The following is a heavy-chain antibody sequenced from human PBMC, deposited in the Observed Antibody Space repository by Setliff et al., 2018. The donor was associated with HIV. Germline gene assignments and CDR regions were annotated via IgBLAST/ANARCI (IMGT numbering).Heavy chain of an antibody. V-gene: IGHV4-39*01. D-gene: IGHD3-10*01. CDR3: ARLGYVSGGFYKTPGPYYFDY. CDR1: GGSMSSSSYY. CDR2: IYYSGAT. J-gene: IGHJ4*02. Sequence: SETLSLTCTVSGGSMSSSSYYWGWIRQTPDKGLEWIGIIYYSGATYYNPSLTSRVTISVDTSRTQFSLKLRSVTAADTAAYYCARLGYVSGGFYKTPGPYYFDYWGQGALVTVS.